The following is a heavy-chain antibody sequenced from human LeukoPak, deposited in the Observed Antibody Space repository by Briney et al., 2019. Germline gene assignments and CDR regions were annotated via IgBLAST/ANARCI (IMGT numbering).Heavy chain of an antibody. CDR2: IYYSGST. J-gene: IGHJ1*01. V-gene: IGHV4-61*01. CDR3: ARSGKFSGYTYFQH. Sequence: SETLSLTCTVSGGSVSSGSYYWSWIRQPPGKGLEWIGYIYYSGSTNYNPSLKSRVTISVDTSKNQFSLKLSSVTAADTAVYYCARSGKFSGYTYFQHWGQGTLVTVSS. CDR1: GGSVSSGSYY. D-gene: IGHD3-22*01.